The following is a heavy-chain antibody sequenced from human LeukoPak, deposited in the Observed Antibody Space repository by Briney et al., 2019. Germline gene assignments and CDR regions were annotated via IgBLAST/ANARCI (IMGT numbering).Heavy chain of an antibody. Sequence: PSETLSLTCTVSGGSISSYYWSWIRQPPGKGLEWIGYIYYSGSTNYNPSLKSRVTMSVDTSKNQFSLKLSSVTAADTAVYYCASYSYCSRTSCGNAEGAFDIWGQGTVITVSS. J-gene: IGHJ3*02. CDR2: IYYSGST. CDR1: GGSISSYY. CDR3: ASYSYCSRTSCGNAEGAFDI. V-gene: IGHV4-59*12. D-gene: IGHD2-2*01.